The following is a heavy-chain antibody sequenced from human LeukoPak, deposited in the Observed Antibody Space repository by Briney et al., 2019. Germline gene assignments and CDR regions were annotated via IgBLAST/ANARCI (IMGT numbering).Heavy chain of an antibody. CDR3: ARASFSDSSGYDDY. Sequence: GGSLRLSCAASGFNFNTYGMHWVRQAPGKGLEYVSLITSDGGTSYYANSVKGRFTIYGDNSKNTLYLQMGSLRAEDTAVYYCARASFSDSSGYDDYWGQGTLVTVSS. CDR2: ITSDGGTS. CDR1: GFNFNTYG. J-gene: IGHJ4*02. V-gene: IGHV3-64*01. D-gene: IGHD3-22*01.